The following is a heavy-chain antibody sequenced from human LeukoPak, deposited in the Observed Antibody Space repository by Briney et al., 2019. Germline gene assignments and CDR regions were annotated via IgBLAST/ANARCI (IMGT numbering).Heavy chain of an antibody. D-gene: IGHD3-3*01. CDR3: AKPSARAIFGVVRINWFDP. J-gene: IGHJ5*02. CDR2: ISGSGGST. Sequence: GGSLRLSCAASGFTFSSYAMSWVRQAPGKGLEWVSAISGSGGSTYYADSVKGRFTISRDNSKNTLYLQMNSLRAEDTAVYYCAKPSARAIFGVVRINWFDPWGQGTLVTVPS. V-gene: IGHV3-23*01. CDR1: GFTFSSYA.